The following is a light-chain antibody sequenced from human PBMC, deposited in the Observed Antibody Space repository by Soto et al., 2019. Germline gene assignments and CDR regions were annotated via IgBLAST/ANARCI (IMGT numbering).Light chain of an antibody. CDR1: QSISSW. CDR3: QQYNSYSYT. CDR2: KAS. Sequence: DIQMTQSHSTLSASVGARVTITCRAIQSISSWLAWYQQKPWKAPKLLIYKASSLESGVPSRFSGSGSGTEFTLTISSLQPDDFATYYCQQYNSYSYTFGQGTKLEIK. V-gene: IGKV1-5*03. J-gene: IGKJ2*01.